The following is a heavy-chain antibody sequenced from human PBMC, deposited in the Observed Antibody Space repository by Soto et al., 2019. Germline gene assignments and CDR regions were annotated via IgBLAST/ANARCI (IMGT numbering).Heavy chain of an antibody. V-gene: IGHV4-31*03. J-gene: IGHJ6*02. CDR1: GGCISSGGDY. CDR3: ARDHYYDSSGYYYAYYGMDV. Sequence: SETLSLTCTVSGGCISSGGDYWSWIRQHPGKGLEWIGYIYYSGSTYYNPSLKSRVTISVDTSKNQFSLKLSSVTAADTAVYYCARDHYYDSSGYYYAYYGMDVWGQGTTVTVSS. D-gene: IGHD3-22*01. CDR2: IYYSGST.